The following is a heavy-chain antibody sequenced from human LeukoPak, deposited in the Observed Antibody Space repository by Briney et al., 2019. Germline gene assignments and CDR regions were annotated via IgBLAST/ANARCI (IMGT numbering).Heavy chain of an antibody. Sequence: GRSLRLSCAASGFTFSSYGMHWVRQAPGKGLEWVAVISYDGRNKYYADSVKGRFTISRDNSKNTLYLQMNSLRAEDTAVYYCASLIVVVPAAMRSDAFDIWGQGTMVTVSS. CDR1: GFTFSSYG. D-gene: IGHD2-2*01. CDR3: ASLIVVVPAAMRSDAFDI. V-gene: IGHV3-30*03. CDR2: ISYDGRNK. J-gene: IGHJ3*02.